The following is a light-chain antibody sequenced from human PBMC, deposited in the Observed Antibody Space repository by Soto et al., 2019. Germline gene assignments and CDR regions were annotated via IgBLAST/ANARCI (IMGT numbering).Light chain of an antibody. CDR1: QSVNIN. V-gene: IGKV3-15*01. CDR2: GAS. Sequence: EIVMTQSPDTLSVSPGERATLSCRSSQSVNINLAWYQQKPGQAPRLLIYGASTRATGIPARFSGSGSGTEFTLNISSLQSEDFALYYCQQYINWPPGITFGQGTRREIK. J-gene: IGKJ5*01. CDR3: QQYINWPPGIT.